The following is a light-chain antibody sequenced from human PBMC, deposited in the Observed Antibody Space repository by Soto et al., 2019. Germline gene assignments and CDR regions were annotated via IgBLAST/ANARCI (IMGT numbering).Light chain of an antibody. Sequence: EIVMTQSPATPSVLPGERVTLSCRASQNVLSNLAWYQQKPGQAPRLLIYGASTRATGLPARFSGSGSGTQFTLTISSLQSEDFAVYYCQQYYNWPITFGQGTRLEIK. CDR1: QNVLSN. J-gene: IGKJ5*01. V-gene: IGKV3-15*01. CDR2: GAS. CDR3: QQYYNWPIT.